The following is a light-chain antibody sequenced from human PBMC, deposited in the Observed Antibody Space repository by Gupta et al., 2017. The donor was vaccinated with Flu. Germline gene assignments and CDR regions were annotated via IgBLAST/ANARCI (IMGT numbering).Light chain of an antibody. Sequence: GSPGQSVTISCTGTNSDVGIYNYVSWYQQHPGKAPKLIIFEVSLRPSGVPDRFSGSKSGNTASLTVSGLQAEDEADYYCSSYAGGNGYVFGTGTKLTV. J-gene: IGLJ1*01. CDR3: SSYAGGNGYV. V-gene: IGLV2-8*01. CDR1: NSDVGIYNY. CDR2: EVS.